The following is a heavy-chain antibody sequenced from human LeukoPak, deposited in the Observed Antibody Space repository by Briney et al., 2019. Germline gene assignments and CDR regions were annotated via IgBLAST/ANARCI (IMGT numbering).Heavy chain of an antibody. CDR1: GFSFSSYV. CDR2: ISSNGGET. Sequence: GGSLRLSCAASGFSFSSYVMHWVRQAPGKRLEYVSAISSNGGETYYADSVKGRFTISRDNSKNALYLQMGSLRVEDMAVYYCARGRSPRGYYYGMDVWGQGTTVTVS. V-gene: IGHV3-64*02. CDR3: ARGRSPRGYYYGMDV. D-gene: IGHD1-26*01. J-gene: IGHJ6*02.